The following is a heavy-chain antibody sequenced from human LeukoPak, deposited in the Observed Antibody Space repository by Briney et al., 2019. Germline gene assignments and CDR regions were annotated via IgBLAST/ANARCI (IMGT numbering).Heavy chain of an antibody. CDR3: AKDMVAAKYYFDY. Sequence: GGSLRLSCAASGCTFSSYAMSWVRQAPGKGLEWVSAISGSGGSTYYADSVKGRFTISRDNSKNTLYLQMNSLRAEDTAVYYCAKDMVAAKYYFDYWGQGTLVTVSS. CDR2: ISGSGGST. J-gene: IGHJ4*02. CDR1: GCTFSSYA. D-gene: IGHD2-15*01. V-gene: IGHV3-23*01.